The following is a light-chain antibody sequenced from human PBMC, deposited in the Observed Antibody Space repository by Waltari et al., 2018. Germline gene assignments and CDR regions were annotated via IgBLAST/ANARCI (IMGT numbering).Light chain of an antibody. CDR2: WAS. CDR3: QQYYITPWT. CDR1: ESVLYSANNKNY. J-gene: IGKJ1*01. Sequence: DIVMTQSPDSLAVSLGERATINCKSSESVLYSANNKNYLAWFQQIPGQPPKLLISWASTRESGVPGRFSGSGSGTDFTLTISSLLAEDVAVYYCQQYYITPWTFGQGTKVEIK. V-gene: IGKV4-1*01.